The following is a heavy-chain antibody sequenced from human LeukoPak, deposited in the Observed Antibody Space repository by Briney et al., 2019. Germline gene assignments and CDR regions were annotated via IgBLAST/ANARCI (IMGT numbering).Heavy chain of an antibody. V-gene: IGHV4-59*01. CDR2: IYYRERT. CDR1: GGSISRYY. D-gene: IGHD2-2*01. J-gene: IGHJ5*02. CDR3: ARYGVPAAIWVQFDP. Sequence: SETLSLTCTVSGGSISRYYWSWIRQPPGKGLEGMGYIYYRERTNHNPSLKSRVTISVETSKNQFFLKLSSVTAADTAVYYCARYGVPAAIWVQFDPWGQGTLVTVSS.